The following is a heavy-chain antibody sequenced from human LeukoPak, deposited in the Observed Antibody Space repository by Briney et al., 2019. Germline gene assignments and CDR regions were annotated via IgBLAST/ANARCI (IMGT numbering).Heavy chain of an antibody. V-gene: IGHV4-59*12. CDR2: IYYIGST. Sequence: SETLSLTCTVSGGSISSYYWSWIRQPPGKGLEWIGYIYYIGSTNYSPSLKSRVTISVDRSKNQFSLKLSSVTAADTAVYYCARDGSIRGYYYGMDVWGQGTTVTVSS. CDR3: ARDGSIRGYYYGMDV. D-gene: IGHD1-26*01. CDR1: GGSISSYY. J-gene: IGHJ6*02.